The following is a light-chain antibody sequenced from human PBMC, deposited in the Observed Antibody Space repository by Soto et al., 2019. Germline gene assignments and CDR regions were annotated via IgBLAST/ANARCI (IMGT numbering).Light chain of an antibody. Sequence: QSALTQPPSASGSPGQSVTISCTGTSSDVGRYNYVSWYQQHPYKAPTLMIYEVTKRPSGVPDRFSGSKSGNTASLTVSGLQAEDEAEYAGSSYAGSNNFDVFGTGTKLTVL. V-gene: IGLV2-8*01. J-gene: IGLJ1*01. CDR2: EVT. CDR1: SSDVGRYNY. CDR3: SSYAGSNNFDV.